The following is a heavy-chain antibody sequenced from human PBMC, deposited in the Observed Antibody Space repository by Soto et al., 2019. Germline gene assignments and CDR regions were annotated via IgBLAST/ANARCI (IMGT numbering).Heavy chain of an antibody. CDR1: GGTFSSCA. J-gene: IGHJ5*02. D-gene: IGHD3-22*01. Sequence: ASVKVSCKASGGTFSSCAISWVRQAPGQGLEWMGGIIPIFGTANYAQKFQGRVTITADESTSTAYMELSSLRSEDTAVYYCARDRRGIVVSAWFDPWGQGTLVTVSS. CDR2: IIPIFGTA. V-gene: IGHV1-69*13. CDR3: ARDRRGIVVSAWFDP.